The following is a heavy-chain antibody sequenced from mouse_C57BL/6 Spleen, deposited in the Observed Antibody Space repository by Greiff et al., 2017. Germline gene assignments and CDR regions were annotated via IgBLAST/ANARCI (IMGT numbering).Heavy chain of an antibody. CDR2: IWRGGST. CDR1: GFSLTSYG. CDR3: AKKDPGRGAMGC. D-gene: IGHD3-3*01. V-gene: IGHV2-5*01. J-gene: IGHJ4*01. Sequence: QVQLQQSGPGLVQPSPSLSITCTVSGFSLTSYGVHWVRQSPGQGLEWLGVIWRGGSTDYNAAFMSRLSISKDDSKSQVFFKMNSLQADDTAIYYCAKKDPGRGAMGCWGQGTSVTVSS.